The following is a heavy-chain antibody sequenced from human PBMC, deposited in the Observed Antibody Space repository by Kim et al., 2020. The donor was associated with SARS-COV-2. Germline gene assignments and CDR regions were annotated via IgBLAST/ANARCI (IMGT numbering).Heavy chain of an antibody. CDR2: IWYDGSQK. Sequence: GGSLRLSCTASGFTFRNYGMHWVRQAPGKGLEWVVVIWYDGSQKYYGDSVKGRFTISRDNSKNTVYLQVNSLRAEDTAVYFCARNSDALGFVYWGQGTLVTVSS. J-gene: IGHJ4*02. CDR3: ARNSDALGFVY. D-gene: IGHD2-8*01. CDR1: GFTFRNYG. V-gene: IGHV3-33*01.